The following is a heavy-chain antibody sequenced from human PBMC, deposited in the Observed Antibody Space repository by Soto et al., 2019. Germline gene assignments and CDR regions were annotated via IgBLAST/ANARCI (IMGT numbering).Heavy chain of an antibody. CDR1: GFSFSDSY. CDR2: ISGSSGYT. J-gene: IGHJ6*02. CDR3: ARDRGGYGPPDV. D-gene: IGHD3-10*01. V-gene: IGHV3-11*06. Sequence: VGSLRLSCAASGFSFSDSYMSWVRQAPGKGLEWVAYISGSSGYTGYADSVKGRLTISRDNAKNSLYLQMNSLRVEDTAVYYCARDRGGYGPPDVWGQGTTVTVSS.